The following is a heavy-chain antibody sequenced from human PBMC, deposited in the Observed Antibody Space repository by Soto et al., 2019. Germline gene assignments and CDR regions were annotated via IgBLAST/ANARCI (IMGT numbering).Heavy chain of an antibody. D-gene: IGHD2-21*02. V-gene: IGHV1-3*01. Sequence: QVQLVQSGAEVKKPGASVKVSCKASGYTFTSYAMHWVRQAPGQRLEWMGWINAGNGNTKYSQKFQGRVTITRDTSASTAYMELSSLRSEDTAVYYCARDLRTCGGDCVPWGQGTLVTVSS. J-gene: IGHJ1*01. CDR3: ARDLRTCGGDCVP. CDR1: GYTFTSYA. CDR2: INAGNGNT.